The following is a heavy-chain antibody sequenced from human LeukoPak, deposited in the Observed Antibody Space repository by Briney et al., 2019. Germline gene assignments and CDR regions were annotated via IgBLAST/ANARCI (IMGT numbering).Heavy chain of an antibody. V-gene: IGHV4-59*01. CDR1: GGSISSYY. CDR3: ASTVAYCGGDCYYYFDY. CDR2: IYYSGST. J-gene: IGHJ4*02. Sequence: SETLSLTCTVSGGSISSYYWSWIRQPPGKGLEWIGYIYYSGSTNYNPSLKSRVTISVGTSKNQFSLKLSSVTAADTAVYYCASTVAYCGGDCYYYFDYWGQGTLVTVSS. D-gene: IGHD2-21*02.